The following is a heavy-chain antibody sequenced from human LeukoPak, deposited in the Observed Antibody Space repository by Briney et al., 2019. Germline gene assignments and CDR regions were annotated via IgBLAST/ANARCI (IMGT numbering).Heavy chain of an antibody. Sequence: GGSLRLSCAASGFTFSSYAMSWVRQAPGKGLEWVSAIGGSGGSTYYADSVKGRFTISRDNSKNTLYLQMNSLRAEDTAVYYCAKGVVPAAMAYYFDYWGQGTLVTVSS. CDR2: IGGSGGST. CDR3: AKGVVPAAMAYYFDY. V-gene: IGHV3-23*01. J-gene: IGHJ4*02. CDR1: GFTFSSYA. D-gene: IGHD2-2*01.